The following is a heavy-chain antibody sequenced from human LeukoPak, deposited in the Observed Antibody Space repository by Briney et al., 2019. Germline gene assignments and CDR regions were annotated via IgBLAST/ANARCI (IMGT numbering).Heavy chain of an antibody. J-gene: IGHJ4*02. Sequence: SETLSLTCTVSGDSISGTFYWTWIRQPAGQGLEWIGRVYASGSTNYNPSLKSRVTISVDTSKNQFSLKLDSVTAADTAVYYCARAKSWLPFDSWGQGTLVTVSS. CDR3: ARAKSWLPFDS. CDR1: GDSISGTFY. CDR2: VYASGST. D-gene: IGHD5-24*01. V-gene: IGHV4-61*02.